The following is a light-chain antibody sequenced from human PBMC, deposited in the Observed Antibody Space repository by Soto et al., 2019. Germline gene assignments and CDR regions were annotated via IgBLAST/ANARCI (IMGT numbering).Light chain of an antibody. CDR3: AAWDDSLNGSYV. J-gene: IGLJ1*01. Sequence: LTQPPSASGTPGQRVTISCSGSSSNIGSNTVNWYQQLPGTAPKLLIYSNNQRPSGVPDRFSGSKSGTSASLAISGLQSEDEADYYCAAWDDSLNGSYVFGTGTKVTVL. V-gene: IGLV1-44*01. CDR1: SSNIGSNT. CDR2: SNN.